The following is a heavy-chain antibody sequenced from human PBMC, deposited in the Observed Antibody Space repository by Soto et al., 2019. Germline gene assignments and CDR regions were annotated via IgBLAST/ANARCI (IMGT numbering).Heavy chain of an antibody. Sequence: QLQLQESGPGLVKPSETLSLTCTVSGGSISSSSYYWGWIRQPPGKGLEWIGSIYYSGITYYNPSPKRRVPISGHMSKLQFSLKLSSVTAADTAVYYCAGRGIRTTGLDYWGQGTLVTVSS. J-gene: IGHJ4*02. CDR1: GGSISSSSYY. D-gene: IGHD1-7*01. V-gene: IGHV4-39*01. CDR3: AGRGIRTTGLDY. CDR2: IYYSGIT.